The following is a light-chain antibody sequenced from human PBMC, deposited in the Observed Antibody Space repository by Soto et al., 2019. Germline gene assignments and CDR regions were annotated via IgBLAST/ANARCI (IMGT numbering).Light chain of an antibody. Sequence: DAQMTQSPSSLSAFVGDRVTITCRASQGIAPYLAWFQQKPEKVPNLLIYATSTLQSGVPSRFSGSGSGTDYTLTISSLQPEAIGTYYGQKYNSAPLTFGGGTKVEIK. CDR1: QGIAPY. V-gene: IGKV1-27*01. CDR2: ATS. J-gene: IGKJ4*01. CDR3: QKYNSAPLT.